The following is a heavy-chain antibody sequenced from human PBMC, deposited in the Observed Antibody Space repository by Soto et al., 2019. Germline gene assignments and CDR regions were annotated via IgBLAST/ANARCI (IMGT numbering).Heavy chain of an antibody. V-gene: IGHV1-18*01. CDR3: AREIGVVPVDRTTDYYYGLDV. D-gene: IGHD2-2*01. CDR2: ISPYNGNT. Sequence: GASVKVSCKASGYRFTTYGISWVRQAPGQGLEWMGWISPYNGNTKYAQKNQGRVTMTTDTSTNTAYMEMRSLRPDDTAVYYCAREIGVVPVDRTTDYYYGLDVWGQGTTVTVSS. CDR1: GYRFTTYG. J-gene: IGHJ6*02.